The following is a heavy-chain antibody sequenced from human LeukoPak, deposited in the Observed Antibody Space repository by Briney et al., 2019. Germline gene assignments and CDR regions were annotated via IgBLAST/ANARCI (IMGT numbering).Heavy chain of an antibody. CDR2: ISSSSSYI. Sequence: GALRLSCAASGCTFISDSMNWGRQAPGKGLEWVSSISSSSSYIYYADSVKGRFTISRDNAKNSLYLQMNSLRAEDTAVYYCARGDVLRFLEWLLPLHFDYWGQGTLVTVSS. V-gene: IGHV3-21*01. J-gene: IGHJ4*02. CDR3: ARGDVLRFLEWLLPLHFDY. CDR1: GCTFISDS. D-gene: IGHD3-3*01.